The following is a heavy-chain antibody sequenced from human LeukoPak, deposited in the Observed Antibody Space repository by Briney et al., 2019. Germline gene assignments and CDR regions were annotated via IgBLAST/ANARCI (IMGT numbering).Heavy chain of an antibody. V-gene: IGHV4-39*07. CDR1: GSSISSSNFY. D-gene: IGHD6-13*01. CDR3: ARVSSSWRNDAFDI. J-gene: IGHJ3*02. CDR2: IYYSGST. Sequence: SETLSLTCTVSGSSISSSNFYWGWIRQPPGKGLEWIGSIYYSGSTYYNPSLKSRVTISVDTSKNQFSLKLSSVTAADTAVYYCARVSSSWRNDAFDIWGQGTMVTVSS.